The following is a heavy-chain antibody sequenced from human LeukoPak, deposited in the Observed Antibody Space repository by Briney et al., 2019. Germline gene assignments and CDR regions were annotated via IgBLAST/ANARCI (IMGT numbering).Heavy chain of an antibody. D-gene: IGHD2-2*01. J-gene: IGHJ4*02. V-gene: IGHV4-31*03. CDR1: GGSISSGGYD. CDR2: IYYSGST. CDR3: ARSIVVVPAAHFDY. Sequence: SQTLSLTCTVSGGSISSGGYDWRWIRQHPGKGLEWIGYIYYSGSTYYNPSLKSRVTISVDTSKNQFSLKLSSVTAADTAVYYCARSIVVVPAAHFDYWGQGTLVTVSS.